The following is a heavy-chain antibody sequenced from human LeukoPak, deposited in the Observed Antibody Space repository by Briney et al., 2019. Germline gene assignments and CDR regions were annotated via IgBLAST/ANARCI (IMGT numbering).Heavy chain of an antibody. CDR2: INPNSCGT. Sequence: GASVKVSCKASGYTFTGYYMHWVRQAPGQGLEWMGWINPNSCGTNYEQKFQGRVTMTRDTSISTAYMELSRLRSDDTAVYYCARAYRITQFDYWGQGTLVTVSS. D-gene: IGHD3-3*01. CDR3: ARAYRITQFDY. CDR1: GYTFTGYY. J-gene: IGHJ4*02. V-gene: IGHV1-2*02.